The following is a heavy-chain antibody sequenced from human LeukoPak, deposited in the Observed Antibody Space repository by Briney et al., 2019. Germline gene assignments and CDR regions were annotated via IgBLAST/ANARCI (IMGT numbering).Heavy chain of an antibody. J-gene: IGHJ4*02. V-gene: IGHV7-4-1*02. CDR2: INTNTGNP. Sequence: ASVKVSCKASGYTFTSYAMNWVRQAPGQGLEWMGWINTNTGNPTYAQGFTGRFVFSLDTSVSTAYLQISSLKAEDTAVYYCARAEYYDILTGYSNFDYWGQGTLVTVSS. CDR3: ARAEYYDILTGYSNFDY. CDR1: GYTFTSYA. D-gene: IGHD3-9*01.